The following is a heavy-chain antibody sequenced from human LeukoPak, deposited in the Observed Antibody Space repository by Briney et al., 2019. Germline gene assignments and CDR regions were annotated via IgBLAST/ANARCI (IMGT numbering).Heavy chain of an antibody. CDR2: ISGRGDTI. J-gene: IGHJ4*02. D-gene: IGHD5-24*01. CDR3: AKATMATTYFDY. V-gene: IGHV3-23*01. CDR1: GFTFSSYA. Sequence: PGGSLGLSCAASGFTFSSYAMSWVRQAPGKGLEWVSAISGRGDTIFYADSLKGRFTVSRDNSKNTLYLQMNSLRAEDTAVYYCAKATMATTYFDYWGQGTLVTVSS.